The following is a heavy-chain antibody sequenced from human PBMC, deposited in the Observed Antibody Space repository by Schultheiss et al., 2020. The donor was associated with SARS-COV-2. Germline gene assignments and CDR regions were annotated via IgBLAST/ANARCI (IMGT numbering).Heavy chain of an antibody. D-gene: IGHD6-19*01. CDR1: GYSFSSYW. Sequence: GDSLKISCKGSGYSFSSYWIGWVRQMPGKGLEWMGIIYPGNSDTRYSPSFQGQVTISADTSISTAFLQWSSLKASDTAMYYCARGSGAVATTWNYFDFWGQGTLVTVSS. J-gene: IGHJ4*02. V-gene: IGHV5-51*01. CDR2: IYPGNSDT. CDR3: ARGSGAVATTWNYFDF.